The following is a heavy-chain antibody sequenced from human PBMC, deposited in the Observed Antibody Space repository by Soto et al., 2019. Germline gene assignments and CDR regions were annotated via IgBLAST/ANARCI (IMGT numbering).Heavy chain of an antibody. D-gene: IGHD2-2*01. J-gene: IGHJ5*02. CDR3: ATAVYCRSASCSIWFDP. V-gene: IGHV4-30-4*01. CDR1: GGSISGADYY. CDR2: IYYSGST. Sequence: SETLSLTCTVSGGSISGADYYWSWIRQPPGKGLEWIGYIYYSGSTYYNPSLKSRVTISLDTSKNQFSLKLSSVTAADTAVYYCATAVYCRSASCSIWFDPWGLGTLVTVSS.